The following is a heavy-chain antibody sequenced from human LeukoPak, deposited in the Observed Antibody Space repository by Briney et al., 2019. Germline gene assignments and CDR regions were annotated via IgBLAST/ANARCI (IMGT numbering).Heavy chain of an antibody. CDR2: ISYSSGSI. CDR3: AKGGLMVRGVHYYYYMDV. V-gene: IGHV3-9*01. Sequence: PGGSRRLSCAASGFTFDEYAMHWVRQAPGKGLEWVSGISYSSGSIGYVDSVKGRFTISRDNAKNSLYLQMNSLRAEDTAVCYCAKGGLMVRGVHYYYYMDVWGKGTTVTISS. D-gene: IGHD3-10*01. CDR1: GFTFDEYA. J-gene: IGHJ6*03.